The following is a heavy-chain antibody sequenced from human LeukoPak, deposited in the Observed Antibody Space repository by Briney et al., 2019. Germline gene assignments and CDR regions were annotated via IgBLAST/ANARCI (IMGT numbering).Heavy chain of an antibody. CDR3: TTDLRVIRYGLFVDY. J-gene: IGHJ4*02. D-gene: IGHD5-18*01. CDR2: ISPSGDIT. CDR1: GFIFRSHG. V-gene: IGHV3-23*01. Sequence: GGTLRLSCAASGFIFRSHGMNWVRQAPGKGLEWVSGISPSGDITYYADSVKGRFTISRDNSKNTVYLQMNSLKTEDTAVYYCTTDLRVIRYGLFVDYWGQGTLVTVSS.